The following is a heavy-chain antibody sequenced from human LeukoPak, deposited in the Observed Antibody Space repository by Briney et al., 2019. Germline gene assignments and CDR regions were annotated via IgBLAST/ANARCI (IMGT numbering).Heavy chain of an antibody. D-gene: IGHD5-18*01. Sequence: SVKVSCKASGGTFSSYAISWVRQAPGQGLEWMGRIIPIFGTANYAQKFQGRVTITTDESTSTAYMELSSLRSEDTAVYYCAREYSYGFGGAFDIWGQGTMVTVSS. CDR1: GGTFSSYA. CDR3: AREYSYGFGGAFDI. V-gene: IGHV1-69*05. CDR2: IIPIFGTA. J-gene: IGHJ3*02.